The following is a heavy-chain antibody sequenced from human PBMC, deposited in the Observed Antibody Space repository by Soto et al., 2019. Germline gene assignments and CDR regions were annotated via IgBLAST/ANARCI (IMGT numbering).Heavy chain of an antibody. CDR3: ASFYYGSGSSPAY. D-gene: IGHD3-10*01. Sequence: SETLSLTCAVSGESISSGNWWAWVRQSPGKGREWIGEIYHTGGTNHNPSLKSRVTISVDTSKNQFSLKLISVTAADTAVYYCASFYYGSGSSPAYWGQGTLVTVSS. CDR1: GESISSGNW. J-gene: IGHJ4*02. V-gene: IGHV4-4*02. CDR2: IYHTGGT.